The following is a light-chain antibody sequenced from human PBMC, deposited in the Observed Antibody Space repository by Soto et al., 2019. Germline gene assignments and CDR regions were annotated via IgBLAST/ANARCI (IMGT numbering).Light chain of an antibody. CDR3: LQYGTPPYT. V-gene: IGKV3-20*01. CDR2: DAS. Sequence: DIVLTQSPGTLSLSPGEGATLSCRASQSVRANYVAWYQQKPGQAPRVLIYDASSGATGIPDRFSGSGSGTEFTLAISRLEPEDFAVYYCLQYGTPPYTFGQGTKVEIK. J-gene: IGKJ2*01. CDR1: QSVRANY.